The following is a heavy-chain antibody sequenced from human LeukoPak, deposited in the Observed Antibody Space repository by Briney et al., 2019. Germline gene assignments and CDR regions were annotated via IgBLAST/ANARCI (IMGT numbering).Heavy chain of an antibody. CDR3: ARDGDDWFDP. J-gene: IGHJ5*02. CDR2: ISAYNGNT. CDR1: GYTFTSHG. V-gene: IGHV1-18*01. Sequence: ASVKVSCKASGYTFTSHGISWVRQAPGQGLEWVGWISAYNGNTNYAQKLQGRVTITTDTSTSTAYMELRSLRSDDTAVYYWARDGDDWFDPWGQGTLVTVSS.